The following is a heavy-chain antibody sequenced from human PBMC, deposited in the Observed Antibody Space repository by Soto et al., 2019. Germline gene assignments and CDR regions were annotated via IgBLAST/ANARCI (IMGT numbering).Heavy chain of an antibody. CDR1: GDSISVGTYY. V-gene: IGHV4-31*03. D-gene: IGHD3-10*02. J-gene: IGHJ4*02. CDR2: IFGSGTT. Sequence: QVQLQESGPGLVKPSQTLSLTCTVSGDSISVGTYYWSWIRHHPGKGLEWMGYIFGSGTTESSPSIRSRLTKSIDPSKTQFSLKLTSVHDADTAVYYCARGLPECSNDQWGQGTLVTVSS. CDR3: ARGLPECSNDQ.